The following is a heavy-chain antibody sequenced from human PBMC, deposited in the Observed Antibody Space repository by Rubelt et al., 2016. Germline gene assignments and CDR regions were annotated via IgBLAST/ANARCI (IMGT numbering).Heavy chain of an antibody. Sequence: EVQLVESGGGLVQPGGSLRLSCAASGFTLSSYWMHWVRQAPGKGLVWVSRINSDGSITSYADSVKGRFTISRDNAKNTLYLQMNSLRAEDTALYYCARLPQGSYGWVDYWGQGTLVTVSS. CDR3: ARLPQGSYGWVDY. CDR1: GFTLSSYW. CDR2: INSDGSIT. D-gene: IGHD5-18*01. J-gene: IGHJ4*02. V-gene: IGHV3-74*01.